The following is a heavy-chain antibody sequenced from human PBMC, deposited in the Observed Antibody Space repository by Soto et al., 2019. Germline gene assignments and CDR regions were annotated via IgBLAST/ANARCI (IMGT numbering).Heavy chain of an antibody. CDR2: TYYRSKWYN. V-gene: IGHV6-1*01. CDR3: ARSVAGYSYGSYYYYYGMDV. Sequence: QTLSLTCAISGDSVSSNSAAWNWIRQSPSRGLEWLGRTYYRSKWYNDYAVSVKSRITINPDTSKNQFSLQLNSVTPEDTAVYYCARSVAGYSYGSYYYYYGMDVWGERTTVTVSS. J-gene: IGHJ6*04. D-gene: IGHD5-18*01. CDR1: GDSVSSNSAA.